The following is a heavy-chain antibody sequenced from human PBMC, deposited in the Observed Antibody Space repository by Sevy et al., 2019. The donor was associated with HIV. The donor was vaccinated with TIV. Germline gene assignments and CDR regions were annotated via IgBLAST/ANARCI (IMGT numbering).Heavy chain of an antibody. CDR1: GFTFSSYA. CDR2: ISYDGSNK. Sequence: GGSLRLSCAASGFTFSSYAMHWVRQAPGKGLEWVAVISYDGSNKYYADSVKGRFTISRDNSKNTLYLQMNSLRAEDTAVYYCARDISGYSSSATMYYYYYYGMDVWGQWTTVTVSS. J-gene: IGHJ6*02. V-gene: IGHV3-30-3*01. CDR3: ARDISGYSSSATMYYYYYYGMDV. D-gene: IGHD6-6*01.